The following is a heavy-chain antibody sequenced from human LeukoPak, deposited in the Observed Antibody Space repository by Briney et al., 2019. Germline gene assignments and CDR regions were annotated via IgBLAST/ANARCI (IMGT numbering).Heavy chain of an antibody. CDR3: ARDVAATTVAAGAFDP. V-gene: IGHV3-20*04. CDR1: GFTSNGFMFDDFG. J-gene: IGHJ5*02. Sequence: PGGSLRLSCEASGFTSNGFMFDDFGVSWFRQGPGKGLEWVSGIDWIGANTGYADSVKGRFTISRDNGKNFLYLQMNSLRDEDTALYYCARDVAATTVAAGAFDPWGQGTLVIVTS. CDR2: IDWIGANT. D-gene: IGHD2-15*01.